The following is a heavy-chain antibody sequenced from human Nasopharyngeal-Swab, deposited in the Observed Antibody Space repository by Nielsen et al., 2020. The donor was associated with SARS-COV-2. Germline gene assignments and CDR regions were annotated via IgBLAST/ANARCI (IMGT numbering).Heavy chain of an antibody. CDR1: GDSISRGDYY. Sequence: LRLSCSVSGDSISRGDYYWSWIRQSPVKGLEWIGYIYHTGSTSYNPSLRSRVIILSDASKNQFSLRLSSVTAADTAMYYCARRRGPAYYYYMDVWGKGTPVTVSS. J-gene: IGHJ6*03. CDR3: ARRRGPAYYYYMDV. CDR2: IYHTGST. V-gene: IGHV4-30-4*01.